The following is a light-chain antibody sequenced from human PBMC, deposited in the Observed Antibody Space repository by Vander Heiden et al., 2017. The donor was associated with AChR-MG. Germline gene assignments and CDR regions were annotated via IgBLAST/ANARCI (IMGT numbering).Light chain of an antibody. J-gene: IGKJ2*01. CDR3: QQHCSSPPYT. CDR2: GAS. CDR1: QSASSSY. Sequence: EIVVTESPGTLSLSPGERATHSGSASQSASSSYLAWYQKKPGQDPRPHMHGASSRATGIPHRFSSGRCGTNFSLTISSLLPQDFSVYYCQQHCSSPPYTFGRGTKLEIK. V-gene: IGKV3-20*01.